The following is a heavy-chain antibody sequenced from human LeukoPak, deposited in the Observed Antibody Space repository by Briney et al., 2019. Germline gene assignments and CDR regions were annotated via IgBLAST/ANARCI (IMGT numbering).Heavy chain of an antibody. Sequence: SETLSLTCAVYGGSFSGYYWSWIRHPPGKGLEWIGEINHSGSTNYNPYLKSRVTISVDPSKNQFSLKLSAVTAADTAVYYCARKNPPFWSPRGDNWFDPWGQGTLGTVSS. CDR3: ARKNPPFWSPRGDNWFDP. V-gene: IGHV4-34*01. CDR2: INHSGST. CDR1: GGSFSGYY. J-gene: IGHJ5*02. D-gene: IGHD3-3*01.